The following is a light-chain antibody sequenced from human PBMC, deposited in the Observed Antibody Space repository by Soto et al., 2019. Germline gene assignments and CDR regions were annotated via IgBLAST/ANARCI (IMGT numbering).Light chain of an antibody. V-gene: IGKV3-11*01. CDR2: SAS. CDR1: QSVRND. J-gene: IGKJ4*01. Sequence: EIVLTQSPATLSLSPGERVTLSCRASQSVRNDLVWYHQKPGQAPRVLIYSASNRATGIPARFSGTGSGTDFTLTISSLEPEDFAVDYCQQRTNWPPTFGGATKVEMK. CDR3: QQRTNWPPT.